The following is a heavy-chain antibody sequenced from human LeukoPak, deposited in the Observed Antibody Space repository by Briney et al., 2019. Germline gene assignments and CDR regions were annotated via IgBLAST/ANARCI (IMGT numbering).Heavy chain of an antibody. CDR3: AKDIYGDYGGLDY. V-gene: IGHV3-23*01. CDR1: GFTFSDYA. CDR2: IINSGGST. Sequence: GGSLRLSGAASGFTFSDYAMNGFRKSPGKGLDWVSTIINSGGSTYYADSVKGRFTISSDSSKNTLYLQMNSLRDEDTAVYYCAKDIYGDYGGLDYWGQGTLVTVSS. J-gene: IGHJ4*02. D-gene: IGHD4-17*01.